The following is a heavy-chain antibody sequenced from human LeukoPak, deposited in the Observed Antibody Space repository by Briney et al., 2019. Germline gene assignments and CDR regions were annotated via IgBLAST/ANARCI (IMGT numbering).Heavy chain of an antibody. CDR2: ISAYNGKT. CDR3: ARDPAGNFDY. CDR1: GYAFINYD. Sequence: ASVKVSCKPSGYAFINYDISWVRQAPGQGLEWMGWISAYNGKTNYAQKFQGRVTMTTDTSTNTAYMELRSLRSDDTAVYYCARDPAGNFDYWGQGTLVTVSS. V-gene: IGHV1-18*01. J-gene: IGHJ4*02. D-gene: IGHD6-19*01.